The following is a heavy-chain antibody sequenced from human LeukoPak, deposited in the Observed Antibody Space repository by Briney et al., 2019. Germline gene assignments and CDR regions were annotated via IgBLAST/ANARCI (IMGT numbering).Heavy chain of an antibody. V-gene: IGHV4-59*01. CDR2: IYYSGST. J-gene: IGHJ4*02. D-gene: IGHD6-19*01. CDR3: ARGPAPGIAVAGSLFDY. Sequence: SETLSLTCTVSGGSISSYYWSWIRQPPGKGLEWIGYIYYSGSTNYNPSLKSRVTISVDTSKNQFSLKLSSVTAADTAVYYCARGPAPGIAVAGSLFDYWGQGTLVTVSS. CDR1: GGSISSYY.